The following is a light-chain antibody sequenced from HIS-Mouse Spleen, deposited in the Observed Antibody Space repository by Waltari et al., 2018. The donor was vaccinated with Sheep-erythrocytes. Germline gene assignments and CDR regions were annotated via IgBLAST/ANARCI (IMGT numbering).Light chain of an antibody. J-gene: IGLJ1*01. CDR2: DVS. CDR1: SSHVGGSNY. Sequence: QSALTQPRSVSGSPGQSVTIPCTGPSSHVGGSNYVPWYQQHPGKAPKLMIYDVSKRPSGVPDRFSGSKSGNTASLTISGLQAEDEADYYCCSYAGSYNHVFATGTKVTVL. V-gene: IGLV2-11*01. CDR3: CSYAGSYNHV.